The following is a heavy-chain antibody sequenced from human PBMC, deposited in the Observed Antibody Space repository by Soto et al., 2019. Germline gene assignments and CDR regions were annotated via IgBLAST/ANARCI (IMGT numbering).Heavy chain of an antibody. CDR3: ANGIGYGGKPARCAFDI. Sequence: EVQLVESGGGLVQPGRSLRLSCAASGFTFDDYAMHWVRQAPGKGLEWVSGISWNSGSIGYADSGKGRFTISRDNAKNSLYLQMNSLRAADTALYYCANGIGYGGKPARCAFDIWGQGTMVTVSS. V-gene: IGHV3-9*01. J-gene: IGHJ3*02. CDR2: ISWNSGSI. CDR1: GFTFDDYA. D-gene: IGHD4-17*01.